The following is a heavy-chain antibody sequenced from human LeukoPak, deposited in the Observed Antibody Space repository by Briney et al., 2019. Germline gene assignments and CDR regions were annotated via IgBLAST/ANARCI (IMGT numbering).Heavy chain of an antibody. CDR2: ISDSGRVT. Sequence: GGSLRLSCAASGFSFTIYSMNWVRQAPGKGLEWISFISDSGRVTYYADSVKGRFTISRDTATDSLYLQMNSLRAEDTAVYYCGRDRRQIYYGVDVWGQGTTVTVSS. J-gene: IGHJ6*02. CDR1: GFSFTIYS. CDR3: GRDRRQIYYGVDV. V-gene: IGHV3-48*01.